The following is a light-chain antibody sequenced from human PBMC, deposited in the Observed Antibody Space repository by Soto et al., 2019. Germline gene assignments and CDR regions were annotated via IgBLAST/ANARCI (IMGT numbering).Light chain of an antibody. J-gene: IGKJ2*01. CDR2: GAS. CDR3: QQYGSSPYT. V-gene: IGKV3-20*01. CDR1: QSVSSSY. Sequence: EIVLTQSPGTLCLSPGERATLSCRASQSVSSSYLGWYQQKPGQAPRLLIYGASSRATGIPDRFSGSGSGTDFTLTISRLEPEDFAVYYCQQYGSSPYTFGQGTKLEIK.